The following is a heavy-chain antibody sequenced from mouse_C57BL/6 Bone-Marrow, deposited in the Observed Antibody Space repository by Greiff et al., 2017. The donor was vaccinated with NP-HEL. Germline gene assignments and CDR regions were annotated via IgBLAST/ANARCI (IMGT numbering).Heavy chain of an antibody. Sequence: QVQLQQSGAELARPGASVKLSCKASGYTFTSYGISWVKQRTGQGLEWIGEIYPRSGNTYSNEKFKGKATLTADKSSSTAYMELRSLTSEDSAVYFCARLYYGSSYYFDYWGQGTTLTVSS. CDR1: GYTFTSYG. CDR2: IYPRSGNT. CDR3: ARLYYGSSYYFDY. V-gene: IGHV1-81*01. J-gene: IGHJ2*01. D-gene: IGHD1-1*01.